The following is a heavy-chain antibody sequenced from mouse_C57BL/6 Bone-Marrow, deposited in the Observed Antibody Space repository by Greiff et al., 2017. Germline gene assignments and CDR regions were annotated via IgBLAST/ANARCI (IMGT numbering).Heavy chain of an antibody. CDR2: ISNLAYSI. J-gene: IGHJ2*01. CDR3: ARREHGFFDY. V-gene: IGHV5-15*04. D-gene: IGHD2-2*01. Sequence: EVKLMESGGGLVQPGGSLKLSCAASGFTFSDYGMAWVRQAPRKGPEWVAFISNLAYSIYYADTVTGRFTISRENAKNTLYLEMSSLRSEDTAMYYCARREHGFFDYWGQGTTLTVSS. CDR1: GFTFSDYG.